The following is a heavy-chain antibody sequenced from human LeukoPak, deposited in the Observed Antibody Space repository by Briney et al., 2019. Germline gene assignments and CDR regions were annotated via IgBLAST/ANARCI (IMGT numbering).Heavy chain of an antibody. CDR3: APHRFGEPHFEY. CDR2: VYKTGHT. D-gene: IGHD3-10*01. J-gene: IGHJ4*02. CDR1: DNSTSSFY. Sequence: SETLSLTCTVSDNSTSSFYWSWIRQPPGKGLEWIGFVYKTGHTNYNPSLKSRVAISLDGSKSQVSLRLTSVTAADTAVYYCAPHRFGEPHFEYWGRGTLVSVSS. V-gene: IGHV4-59*08.